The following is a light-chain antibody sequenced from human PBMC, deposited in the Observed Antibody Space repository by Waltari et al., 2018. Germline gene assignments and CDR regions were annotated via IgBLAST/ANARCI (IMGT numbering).Light chain of an antibody. CDR3: QKYGTLPAT. Sequence: EIVLTQSPGTLSLSPGERATLSCRASQSISLYLAWYQQKVGQPPRLLIYEASSRATGIPDRCSGSGSGTDFSLTISRLEPEEFAVYYCQKYGTLPATFGQGTKVEIK. CDR1: QSISLY. V-gene: IGKV3-20*01. J-gene: IGKJ1*01. CDR2: EAS.